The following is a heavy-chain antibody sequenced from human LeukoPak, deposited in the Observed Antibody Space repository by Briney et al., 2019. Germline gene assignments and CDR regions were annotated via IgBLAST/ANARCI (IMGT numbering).Heavy chain of an antibody. J-gene: IGHJ5*02. V-gene: IGHV1-69*13. D-gene: IGHD3-3*01. CDR3: ARDRGGLEWLLYRSGWFDP. CDR1: GGTFSSFA. CDR2: IIPIFGTA. Sequence: SVKVSCKASGGTFSSFAISWVRQAPGQGLEWMGGIIPIFGTANYAQKFQGRVTITADESTSTAYMELSSLRSEGTAVYYCARDRGGLEWLLYRSGWFDPWCQGTLVTVSS.